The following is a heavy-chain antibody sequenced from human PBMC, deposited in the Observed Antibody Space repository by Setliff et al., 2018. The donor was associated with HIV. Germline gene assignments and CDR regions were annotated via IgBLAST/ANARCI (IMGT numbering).Heavy chain of an antibody. CDR2: IYYSGST. J-gene: IGHJ5*02. Sequence: SETLSLTCTVSGGSISSGGYYWSWIRQHPGKGLEWIGYIYYSGSTYYNPSLRSRVTISLDTSKNQFSLKLSSVTAADTSVYYCARRWGIRGYSSWGQGTLVTVSS. D-gene: IGHD5-18*01. CDR1: GGSISSGGYY. V-gene: IGHV4-31*03. CDR3: ARRWGIRGYSS.